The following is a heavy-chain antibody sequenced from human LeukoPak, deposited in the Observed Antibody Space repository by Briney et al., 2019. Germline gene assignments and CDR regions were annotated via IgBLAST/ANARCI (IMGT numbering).Heavy chain of an antibody. D-gene: IGHD3-22*01. Sequence: SETLSLTCTVSGGSISSYYWSWIRQPPGKGLEWIGYIYYSGSTNYNPSLKSRVTISVDTSKNQFSLKLSSVTAADTAVYYCARADRNAYYYDSSGSYFDYWGQGTLVTVSS. V-gene: IGHV4-59*08. CDR2: IYYSGST. CDR1: GGSISSYY. J-gene: IGHJ4*02. CDR3: ARADRNAYYYDSSGSYFDY.